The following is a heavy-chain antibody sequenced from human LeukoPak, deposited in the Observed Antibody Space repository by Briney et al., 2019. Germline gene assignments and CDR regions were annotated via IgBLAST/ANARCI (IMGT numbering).Heavy chain of an antibody. V-gene: IGHV4-39*01. Sequence: SETLSLTCTVSGDXISSSSYYWGWIRQPPGRGLEWVGSIYYSGSTYYNPSLKSRVTISVDTSKNQFSLKLSSVTAADTAVYYCARRSSSWKFDYWGQGTLVTVSS. CDR2: IYYSGST. CDR1: GDXISSSSYY. D-gene: IGHD6-13*01. J-gene: IGHJ4*02. CDR3: ARRSSSWKFDY.